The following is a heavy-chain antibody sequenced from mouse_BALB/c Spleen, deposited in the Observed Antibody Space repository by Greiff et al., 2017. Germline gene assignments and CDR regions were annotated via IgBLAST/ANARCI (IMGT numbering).Heavy chain of an antibody. V-gene: IGHV5-6-2*01. D-gene: IGHD1-1*01. J-gene: IGHJ4*01. CDR1: GFTFSSYY. CDR2: INSNGGST. Sequence: EVMLVDSGGGLVKLGGSLKLSCAASGFTFSSYYMSWVRQTPEKRLELVAAINSNGGSTYYPDTVKGRFTISRDNAKNTLYLQMSSLKSEDTALYYCARRDYYGSRDAMDYWGQGTSVTVSS. CDR3: ARRDYYGSRDAMDY.